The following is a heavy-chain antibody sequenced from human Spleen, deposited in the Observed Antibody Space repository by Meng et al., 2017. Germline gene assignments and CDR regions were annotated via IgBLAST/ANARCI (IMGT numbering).Heavy chain of an antibody. CDR1: GYPFTAYY. Sequence: QVQLVQSGAEVKEPGASVKVFCKPSGYPFTAYYIHWVRQAPGQGREWMGHIIPNSGDTLYAPKFQGRVSMTADTSIGTAYVELSGLRSDDTAIYYCVRDENISLGKLFGDYWGQGTLVTVSS. V-gene: IGHV1-2*06. J-gene: IGHJ4*02. CDR3: VRDENISLGKLFGDY. CDR2: IIPNSGDT. D-gene: IGHD2-21*01.